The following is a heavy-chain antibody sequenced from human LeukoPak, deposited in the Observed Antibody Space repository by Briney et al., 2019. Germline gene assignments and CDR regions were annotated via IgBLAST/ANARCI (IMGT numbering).Heavy chain of an antibody. J-gene: IGHJ4*02. CDR2: INHSGST. CDR1: GGSFSGYY. CDR3: ARVRWQYYYDSSGYYVFDY. D-gene: IGHD3-22*01. V-gene: IGHV4-34*01. Sequence: SETLSLTCAVYGGSFSGYYWSWIRQPSGKGLEWIGEINHSGSTNYNPSLKSRVTISVDTSKNQFSLKLSSVTAADTAVYYCARVRWQYYYDSSGYYVFDYWGQGTLVTVSS.